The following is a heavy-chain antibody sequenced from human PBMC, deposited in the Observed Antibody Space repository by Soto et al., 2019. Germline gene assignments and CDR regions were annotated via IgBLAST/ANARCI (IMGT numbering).Heavy chain of an antibody. V-gene: IGHV4-59*01. CDR1: GGSISSYF. CDR3: ARGRGGTYDAFDI. CDR2: IFYSGTT. Sequence: QVQLQESGPRLVKPSETLSLTCTVSGGSISSYFWSWIRQSPGEGLEWIGYIFYSGTTNYSPSLKSRVTMSLGTAKNQFSLNLPSVTAAEPAVYYCARGRGGTYDAFDIWGQGTMVTVSS. D-gene: IGHD1-26*01. J-gene: IGHJ3*02.